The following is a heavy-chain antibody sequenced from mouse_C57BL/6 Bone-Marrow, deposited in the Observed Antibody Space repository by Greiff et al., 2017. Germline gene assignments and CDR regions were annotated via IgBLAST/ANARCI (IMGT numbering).Heavy chain of an antibody. Sequence: EVQVVESGGGLVQPGGSMKLSCVASGFTFSNYWMNWVRQSPEKGLEWVAQIRLKSDNYATHYAESVKGRFTITRDDSKSSVYLQMNNLRAEDTGIYYCTSDAMDYWGQGTSVTVSS. CDR2: IRLKSDNYAT. V-gene: IGHV6-3*01. CDR1: GFTFSNYW. CDR3: TSDAMDY. J-gene: IGHJ4*01.